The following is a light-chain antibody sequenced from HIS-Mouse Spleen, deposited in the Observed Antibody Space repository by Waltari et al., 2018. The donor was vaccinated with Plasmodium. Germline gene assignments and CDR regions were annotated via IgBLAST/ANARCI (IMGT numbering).Light chain of an antibody. V-gene: IGLV3-1*01. CDR2: QDS. Sequence: SYELTQPPPLSVSPGQTASITCSGDKLGDTYACWYQQKPGQSPVLVIYQDSKRPSGIPERFSGSNSGNTATLTISGTQAMDEADYYCQAWDSSTVVFGGGTKLTVL. CDR3: QAWDSSTVV. CDR1: KLGDTY. J-gene: IGLJ2*01.